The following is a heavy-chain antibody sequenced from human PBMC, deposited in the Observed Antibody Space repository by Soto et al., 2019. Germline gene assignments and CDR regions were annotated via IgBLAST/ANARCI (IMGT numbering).Heavy chain of an antibody. CDR2: ISGSGGST. V-gene: IGHV3-23*01. CDR3: AKDRTCTNGVCFIDYFDY. D-gene: IGHD2-8*01. J-gene: IGHJ4*02. CDR1: GFTFSSYA. Sequence: GGSLRLSCAASGFTFSSYAMSWVRQAPGKGLEWVSAISGSGGSTYYADSVKGRFTISRDNSKNTLYLQMNSLRAEDTAVYYCAKDRTCTNGVCFIDYFDYWGQGTLVTVSS.